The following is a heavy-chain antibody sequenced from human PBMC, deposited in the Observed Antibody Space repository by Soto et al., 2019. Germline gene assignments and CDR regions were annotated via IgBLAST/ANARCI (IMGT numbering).Heavy chain of an antibody. CDR2: ISSSGSTI. J-gene: IGHJ6*03. Sequence: QVQLVESGGGLVKPGGSLRLSCAASGFTFSDYYMSWIRQAPGKGLEWVSYISSSGSTIYYADSVKGRFTISRDNAKNSLYLQMNSLRAEDTAVYYCARDQPCNWNYDNYYYYYMDVWGKGTTVTVSS. CDR3: ARDQPCNWNYDNYYYYYMDV. D-gene: IGHD1-7*01. V-gene: IGHV3-11*01. CDR1: GFTFSDYY.